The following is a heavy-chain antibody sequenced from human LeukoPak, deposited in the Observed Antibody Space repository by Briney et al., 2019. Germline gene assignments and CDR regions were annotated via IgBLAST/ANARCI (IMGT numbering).Heavy chain of an antibody. J-gene: IGHJ6*03. Sequence: GASVKVSCKASGYTFTSYGISWVRQAPGQGLEWMGWISAYNGNTNYAQKLQGRVTMTTDTSTSTAYMELRSLRSDDTAVYYCARDCHFSTSCPYYYYYYMDVWAKGPRSPSP. CDR3: ARDCHFSTSCPYYYYYYMDV. CDR2: ISAYNGNT. D-gene: IGHD2-2*01. CDR1: GYTFTSYG. V-gene: IGHV1-18*01.